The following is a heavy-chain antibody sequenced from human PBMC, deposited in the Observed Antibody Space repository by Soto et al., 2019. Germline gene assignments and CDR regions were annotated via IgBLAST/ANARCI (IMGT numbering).Heavy chain of an antibody. J-gene: IGHJ4*02. CDR1: GFTFSSYG. D-gene: IGHD2-21*02. CDR2: IWYDGSNK. CDR3: ARDRKHCGGDCYPELVDY. V-gene: IGHV3-33*01. Sequence: QVQLVESGGGVVQPGRSLRLSCAASGFTFSSYGMHWVRQAPGKGLEWVAVIWYDGSNKYYADSVKGRFTISRDNSKNTLYLQMNSLRAEDTAVYYCARDRKHCGGDCYPELVDYWGQGTLVTVSS.